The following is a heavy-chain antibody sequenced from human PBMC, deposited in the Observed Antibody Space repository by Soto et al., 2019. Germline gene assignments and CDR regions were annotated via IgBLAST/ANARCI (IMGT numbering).Heavy chain of an antibody. Sequence: GGSLRLSCAASGFTFSSYGMHWVRQAPGKGLEWVAVIWYDGSNKYYADSVKGRFTISRDNSKNTLYLQMNGLRAEDKAVYYCARDGRAQALDYWGQGTLVTVSS. CDR1: GFTFSSYG. J-gene: IGHJ4*02. CDR2: IWYDGSNK. CDR3: ARDGRAQALDY. V-gene: IGHV3-33*01.